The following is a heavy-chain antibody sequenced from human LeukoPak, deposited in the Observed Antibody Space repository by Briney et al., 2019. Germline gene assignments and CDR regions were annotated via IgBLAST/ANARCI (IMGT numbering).Heavy chain of an antibody. J-gene: IGHJ4*02. Sequence: PGRPLRLSCAASGFTFSNYGMHWVRQAPGKGLEWVAVTWFDGNNKYYADSVKGRFTISRDNSKNTLYLQMNSLRADDTAVYYCARDGFYGSGTYYFDYWGQGTLVTVSS. V-gene: IGHV3-33*01. CDR1: GFTFSNYG. D-gene: IGHD3-10*01. CDR2: TWFDGNNK. CDR3: ARDGFYGSGTYYFDY.